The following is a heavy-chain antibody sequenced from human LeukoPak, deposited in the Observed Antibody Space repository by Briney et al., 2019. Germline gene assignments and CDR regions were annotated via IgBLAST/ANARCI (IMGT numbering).Heavy chain of an antibody. V-gene: IGHV3-20*04. CDR3: ARDLYYYDSSGYSA. CDR1: GFTFDDYG. J-gene: IGHJ5*02. Sequence: RSRGSLRLSCAASGFTFDDYGMSWVRQAPGRGLEWVSGINWNGGSTGYADSVKGRFTISRDNAKNSLYLQMNSLRAEDTALYYCARDLYYYDSSGYSAWGQGTLVTVSS. CDR2: INWNGGST. D-gene: IGHD3-22*01.